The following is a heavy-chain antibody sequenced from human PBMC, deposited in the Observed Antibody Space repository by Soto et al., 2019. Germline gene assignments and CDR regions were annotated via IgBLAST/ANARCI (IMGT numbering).Heavy chain of an antibody. D-gene: IGHD4-17*01. V-gene: IGHV3-23*01. CDR3: AKESMPEHYGDTLFDY. CDR1: GFSFANYA. Sequence: EVQLLESGGGLVQPGGSLRLSCEASGFSFANYALSWVRQAPGKGLEWVSTFSAGGRAYYADSVKGRFTIAKDISKNTCHLQASSLRAEDTAVYYCAKESMPEHYGDTLFDYWGQGTRFTVSS. CDR2: FSAGGRA. J-gene: IGHJ4*02.